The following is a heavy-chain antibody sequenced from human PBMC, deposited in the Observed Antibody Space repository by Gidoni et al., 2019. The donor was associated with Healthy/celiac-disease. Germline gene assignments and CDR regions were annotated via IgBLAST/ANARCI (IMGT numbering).Heavy chain of an antibody. CDR1: GFTFSRYA. J-gene: IGHJ6*03. D-gene: IGHD2-2*01. CDR3: AKDRKDIVVVPAAPRYYYMDV. Sequence: EVQLLESGGGLVQPGGSLRLSCAASGFTFSRYAMSWVRQAPGKGLEWVSAISGSGGSTYYADSVKGRFTISRDNSKNTLYLQMNSLRAEDTAVYYCAKDRKDIVVVPAAPRYYYMDVWGKGTTVTVSS. CDR2: ISGSGGST. V-gene: IGHV3-23*01.